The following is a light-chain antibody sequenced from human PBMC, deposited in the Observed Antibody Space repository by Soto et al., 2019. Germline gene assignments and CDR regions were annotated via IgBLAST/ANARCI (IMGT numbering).Light chain of an antibody. CDR2: AAS. V-gene: IGKV1-39*01. Sequence: DIPMTPSPSSLSASVGDRVTITCRASQSITTYLNWYRQKPGKAPKLLIYAASSLQSGVPSRFSGSGSETEFTLSISSLQPEDFATYFCQQIYSAPLTFGGGTKVDIK. CDR3: QQIYSAPLT. J-gene: IGKJ4*01. CDR1: QSITTY.